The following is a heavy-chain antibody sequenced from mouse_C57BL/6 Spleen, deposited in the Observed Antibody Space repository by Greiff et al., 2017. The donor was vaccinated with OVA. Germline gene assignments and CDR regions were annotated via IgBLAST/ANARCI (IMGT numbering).Heavy chain of an antibody. D-gene: IGHD1-3*01. CDR1: GYTFTSYW. Sequence: QVQLQQPGAELVRPGSSVKLSCKASGYTFTSYWMHWVKQRPVQGLEWIGNIDPSDSETHYNQKFKDKATLTVDKSSSTAYMLLSSLTSEASAVYYCARGPTNPWFAYWGQGTLVTVSA. CDR3: ARGPTNPWFAY. J-gene: IGHJ3*01. V-gene: IGHV1-52*01. CDR2: IDPSDSET.